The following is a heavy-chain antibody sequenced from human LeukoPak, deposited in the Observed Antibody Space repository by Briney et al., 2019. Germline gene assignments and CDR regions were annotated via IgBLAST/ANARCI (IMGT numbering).Heavy chain of an antibody. CDR2: ISYDGSNK. CDR3: ARRAYYMDV. J-gene: IGHJ6*03. V-gene: IGHV3-30*04. Sequence: PGGSLRLSCAASGFTFSSYAMHWVRQAPGKGLEWVAVISYDGSNKYYADSVKGRFTISRDNSKNTLYLQMNSLRAEDTAVYYCARRAYYMDVWGKGTTVTVSS. CDR1: GFTFSSYA.